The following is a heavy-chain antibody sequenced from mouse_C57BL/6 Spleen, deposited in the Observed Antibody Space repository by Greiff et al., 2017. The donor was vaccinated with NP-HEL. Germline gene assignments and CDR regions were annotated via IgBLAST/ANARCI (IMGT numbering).Heavy chain of an antibody. CDR1: GYTFTDYY. Sequence: EVQLQQSGPELVKPGASVKISCKASGYTFTDYYMNWVKQSHGKSLEWIGDINPNNGGTSYNQKFKGKATLTVDKSSSTAYMELRSLTSEDSAVYYCAREGVIEDYDVWGTGTTVTVSS. CDR3: AREGVIEDYDV. D-gene: IGHD2-13*01. V-gene: IGHV1-26*01. CDR2: INPNNGGT. J-gene: IGHJ1*03.